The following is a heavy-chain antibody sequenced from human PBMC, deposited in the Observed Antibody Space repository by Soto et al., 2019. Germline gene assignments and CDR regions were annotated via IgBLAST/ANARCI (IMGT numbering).Heavy chain of an antibody. V-gene: IGHV5-51*01. CDR3: ARQPDYNILTGYFYYFDH. CDR1: GYSFTSYW. J-gene: IGHJ4*02. CDR2: IYPGDSDT. Sequence: GESLKISCXGSGYSFTSYWIGWVRQMPGKGLEWMGIIYPGDSDTRYSPSFQGQVTISVDKSISTAYLQWSSLKASDTAMYYCARQPDYNILTGYFYYFDHWGQGTLVTVSS. D-gene: IGHD3-9*01.